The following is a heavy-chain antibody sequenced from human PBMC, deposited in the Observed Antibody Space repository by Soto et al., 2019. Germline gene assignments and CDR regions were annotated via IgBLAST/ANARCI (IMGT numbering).Heavy chain of an antibody. CDR3: TRLLGREGNWYFDL. V-gene: IGHV3-73*02. Sequence: EVQLVESGGGLVQPGGSLKLSCAASGFTFSGSAMHWVRQASGKGLEWVGRIRNKANSYATAYAASVKGRFTISRDDSKNTAYLQMNSLKTEDTAVYYCTRLLGREGNWYFDLWGRGTLVTVSS. CDR1: GFTFSGSA. CDR2: IRNKANSYAT. D-gene: IGHD7-27*01. J-gene: IGHJ2*01.